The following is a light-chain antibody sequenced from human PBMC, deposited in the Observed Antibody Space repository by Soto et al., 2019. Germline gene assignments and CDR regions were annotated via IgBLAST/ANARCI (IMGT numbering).Light chain of an antibody. CDR2: KAS. CDR1: QSITTW. CDR3: QQYSSYPWT. Sequence: DIQMTQSPSTLSASVGDRVTTTCRASQSITTWLAWYQQKPGKAPKVLIYKASSLQSGVPSRLSGSGSGTEFTLTISSLQADDFATYHCQQYSSYPWTFGQGTKVEIK. V-gene: IGKV1-5*03. J-gene: IGKJ1*01.